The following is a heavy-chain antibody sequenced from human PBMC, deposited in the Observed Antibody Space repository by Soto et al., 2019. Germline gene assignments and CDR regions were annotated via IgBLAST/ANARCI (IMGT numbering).Heavy chain of an antibody. CDR2: ISWNSGTI. D-gene: IGHD3-9*01. CDR1: GFTFDEYA. Sequence: EVQLVESGGGLVQTGRSLRLSCVASGFTFDEYAMHWVRQVPGKGLAWVSGISWNSGTIDYADSVRGRYTISRDNAKNSLYLQMNSLRTEDTALYYCAKDTNYDILTGYYQGFDCWGQGTLVTVSS. CDR3: AKDTNYDILTGYYQGFDC. J-gene: IGHJ4*02. V-gene: IGHV3-9*01.